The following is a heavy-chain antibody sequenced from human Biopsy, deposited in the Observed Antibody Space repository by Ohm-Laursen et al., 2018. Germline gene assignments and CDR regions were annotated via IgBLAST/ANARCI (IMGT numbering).Heavy chain of an antibody. CDR2: IRST. CDR3: ARTRNDYGGFYFDY. CDR1: GDSISSSTYY. D-gene: IGHD4/OR15-4a*01. J-gene: IGHJ4*02. V-gene: IGHV4-39*01. Sequence: GTLSLTCFVSGDSISSSTYYWGWIRQPPGKGLEWIGTIRSTYFRTSLKSRVTMSVDTSKNQFSLKLSSVTAADTGVYYCARTRNDYGGFYFDYWGRGTLVTVSS.